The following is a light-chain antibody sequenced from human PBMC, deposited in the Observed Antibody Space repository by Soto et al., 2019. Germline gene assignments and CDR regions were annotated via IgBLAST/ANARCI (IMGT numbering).Light chain of an antibody. CDR2: GNS. CDR3: QSYDSSLSALV. Sequence: QPVLTQPPSVSGAPGQRVTISCTGSRSNIGAGYDVHWYQQLPGTAPKLLIYGNSNRPSGVPDRFSGSKSGTSASLAITGLQAEDEADYYCQSYDSSLSALVFGGGTKVTVL. CDR1: RSNIGAGYD. J-gene: IGLJ2*01. V-gene: IGLV1-40*01.